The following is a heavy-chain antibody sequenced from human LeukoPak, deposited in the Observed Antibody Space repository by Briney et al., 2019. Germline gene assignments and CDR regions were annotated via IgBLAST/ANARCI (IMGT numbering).Heavy chain of an antibody. Sequence: SQTLSLTCTVSGDSISGNHYWNWIRQPPGKGLEWIGRIFTSGNSNYNPSLTSRVTISLDTSKDQFSLRLSSVTAADTAFYYCARESATSGSTDWGQGTLVTVSS. D-gene: IGHD3-10*01. CDR3: ARESATSGSTD. V-gene: IGHV4-61*02. J-gene: IGHJ4*02. CDR2: IFTSGNS. CDR1: GDSISGNHY.